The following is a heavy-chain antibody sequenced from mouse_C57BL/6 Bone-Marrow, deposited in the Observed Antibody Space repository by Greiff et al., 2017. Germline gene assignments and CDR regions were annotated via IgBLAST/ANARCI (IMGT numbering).Heavy chain of an antibody. V-gene: IGHV5-9*01. Sequence: EVQGVESGGGLVKPGGSLKLSCAASGFTFSSYTMSWVRQTPEKRLEWVATISGGGGNTYYPDSVKGRFTISRDNAKNTLYLQMSSLRSEDTALYYCARQATTVVPYFDYWGQGTTLTVSS. CDR2: ISGGGGNT. J-gene: IGHJ2*01. D-gene: IGHD1-1*01. CDR1: GFTFSSYT. CDR3: ARQATTVVPYFDY.